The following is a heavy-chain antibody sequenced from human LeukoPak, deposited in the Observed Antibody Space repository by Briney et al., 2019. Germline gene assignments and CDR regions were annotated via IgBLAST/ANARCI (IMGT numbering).Heavy chain of an antibody. CDR1: GFTFSSYG. V-gene: IGHV3-30*18. CDR3: AKALGGPIWFGDPPEY. Sequence: GGSLRLSCAASGFTFSSYGMHWVRQAPGKGLEWVAVISYDGSNKYYADSVKGRFTISRDNSKNTLYLQMNSLRAEDTAVYYCAKALGGPIWFGDPPEYWGRGTLVTVSS. CDR2: ISYDGSNK. D-gene: IGHD3-10*01. J-gene: IGHJ4*02.